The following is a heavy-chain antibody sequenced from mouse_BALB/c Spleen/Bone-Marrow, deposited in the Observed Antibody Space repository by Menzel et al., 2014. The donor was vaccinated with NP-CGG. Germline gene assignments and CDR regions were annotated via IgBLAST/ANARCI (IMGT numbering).Heavy chain of an antibody. CDR2: IDPSNGNT. CDR1: GFYFNDSY. CDR3: AGRSKRYGGNNNDARDY. Sequence: VQLQQSGPELVKPGASVKISCTASGFYFNDSYVHWVKQSPGQSLEWIGSIDPSNGNTNYDPKFKGKATVTVDTSSNAESAQLTSMTSEDTAAEYCAGRSKRYGGNNNDARDYWGQGTSVTVSS. V-gene: IGHV14-3*02. D-gene: IGHD1-1*01. J-gene: IGHJ4*01.